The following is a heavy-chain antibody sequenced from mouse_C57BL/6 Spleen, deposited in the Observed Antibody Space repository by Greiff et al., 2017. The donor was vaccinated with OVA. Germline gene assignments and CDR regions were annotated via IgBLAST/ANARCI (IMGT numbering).Heavy chain of an antibody. CDR2: ISSGSSTI. J-gene: IGHJ2*01. CDR1: GFTFSDYG. V-gene: IGHV5-17*01. Sequence: EVKLMESGGGLVKPGGSLKLSCAASGFTFSDYGMHWARQAPEKGLEWVAYISSGSSTIYYADTVKGRFTISRDNAKNTLFLQMTSLRSEDTAMYYCARDYYYGSSSLDYWGQGTTLTVSS. D-gene: IGHD1-1*01. CDR3: ARDYYYGSSSLDY.